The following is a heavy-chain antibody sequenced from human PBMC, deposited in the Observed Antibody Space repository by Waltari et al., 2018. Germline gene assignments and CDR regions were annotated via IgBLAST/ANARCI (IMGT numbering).Heavy chain of an antibody. Sequence: QVQLVESGGGVVQPGRSLRLSCAASGFTFSSYGMHWVRQAPGKGLEWVAVISYDGSNKYYADSVKGRFTISRDTANNSLYLQMNSLRAEDTAVYYCARDPHYSNFDYWGQGTLVTVSS. CDR1: GFTFSSYG. CDR3: ARDPHYSNFDY. D-gene: IGHD4-4*01. CDR2: ISYDGSNK. V-gene: IGHV3-30*03. J-gene: IGHJ4*02.